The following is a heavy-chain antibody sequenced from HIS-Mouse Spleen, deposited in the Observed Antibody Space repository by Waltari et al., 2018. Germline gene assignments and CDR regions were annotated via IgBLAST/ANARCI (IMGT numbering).Heavy chain of an antibody. CDR2: INPNSGGT. Sequence: QVQLVQSGAEVKKPGASETVSCKASGYTFPAYYRHWSRQAPGQGLEWMGWINPNSGGTNYAQKFQGRVTMTRDTSISTAYMELSRLRSDDTAVYYCARVGYSSSWYFDYWGQGTLVTVSS. J-gene: IGHJ4*02. V-gene: IGHV1-2*02. CDR1: GYTFPAYY. D-gene: IGHD6-13*01. CDR3: ARVGYSSSWYFDY.